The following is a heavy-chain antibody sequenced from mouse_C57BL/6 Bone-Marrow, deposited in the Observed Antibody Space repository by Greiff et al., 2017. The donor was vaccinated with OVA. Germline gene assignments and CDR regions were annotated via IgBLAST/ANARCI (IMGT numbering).Heavy chain of an antibody. J-gene: IGHJ3*01. V-gene: IGHV1-81*01. CDR2: IYPRSGNT. Sequence: QVQLQQSGAELVRPGASVKLSCKASGYTFTSYGISWVKQRPGQGLEWIGEIYPRSGNTNYNEKFKGKATLTADKSSSPAYMELRSLTSEDTAVYFLARRSVDYYGSSNGAWFAYWGQGTLVTVSA. CDR3: ARRSVDYYGSSNGAWFAY. CDR1: GYTFTSYG. D-gene: IGHD1-1*01.